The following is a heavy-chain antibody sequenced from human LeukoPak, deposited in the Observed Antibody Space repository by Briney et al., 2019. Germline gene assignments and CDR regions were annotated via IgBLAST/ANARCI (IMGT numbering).Heavy chain of an antibody. CDR1: GVTVGNNY. D-gene: IGHD6-6*01. J-gene: IGHJ4*02. CDR3: ARDPPAVAANTYG. V-gene: IGHV3-66*01. CDR2: IYSGGST. Sequence: HTGGSLRLSCAASGVTVGNNYMNWVRQAPGKGLEWVSLIYSGGSTHYADSVKGRFTISRDNSKNTLYLQMNSLRVDDTAVYYCARDPPAVAANTYGWGQGTLVTVSS.